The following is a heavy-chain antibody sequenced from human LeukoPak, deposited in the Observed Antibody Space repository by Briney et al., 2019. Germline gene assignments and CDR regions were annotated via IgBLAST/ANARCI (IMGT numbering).Heavy chain of an antibody. CDR3: ARGRRYSGYDFVYYYYMDV. Sequence: GGSLRLSCAASGFTVSSNYMSWVRQAPGKGLEWVSVIYSGGSTYYADSVKGRFTISRDNSKNTLYLQMNSLRAEDTAVYYCARGRRYSGYDFVYYYYMDVWGKGTTVTVSS. D-gene: IGHD5-12*01. J-gene: IGHJ6*03. CDR1: GFTVSSNY. CDR2: IYSGGST. V-gene: IGHV3-53*01.